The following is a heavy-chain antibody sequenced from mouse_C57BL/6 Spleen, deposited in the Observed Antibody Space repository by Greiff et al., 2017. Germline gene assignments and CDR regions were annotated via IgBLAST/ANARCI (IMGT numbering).Heavy chain of an antibody. CDR2: IYPGDGDT. Sequence: VQLQQSGPELVKPGASVKISCKASGYAFSSSWMNWVKQRPGKGLEWIGRIYPGDGDTNYNGKFKGKVTLTADKSSSTAYMQLNSLTSEVSAVYFCAKGSYYSIYGFFYDYWGQGTTLTVAS. V-gene: IGHV1-82*01. CDR1: GYAFSSSW. CDR3: AKGSYYSIYGFFYDY. D-gene: IGHD2-5*01. J-gene: IGHJ2*01.